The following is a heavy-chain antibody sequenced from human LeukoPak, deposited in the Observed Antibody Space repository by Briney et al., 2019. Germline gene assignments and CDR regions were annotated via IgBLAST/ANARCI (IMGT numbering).Heavy chain of an antibody. J-gene: IGHJ6*03. CDR3: ARERSGYSYGYYYYYYMDV. CDR1: GYIFTSYG. D-gene: IGHD5-18*01. Sequence: GASVKVSCKASGYIFTSYGISWVRQAPGQGLEWMGWINTYNGNTKYIQKLQGRVTMTTDTSTTTAYMELRSLRSDDTAVYYCARERSGYSYGYYYYYYMDVWGKGTTVTVSS. V-gene: IGHV1-18*01. CDR2: INTYNGNT.